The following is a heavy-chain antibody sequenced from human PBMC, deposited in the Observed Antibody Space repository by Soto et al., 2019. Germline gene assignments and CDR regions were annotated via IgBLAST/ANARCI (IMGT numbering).Heavy chain of an antibody. Sequence: PGGSLRLSCAASGFTFSGSGIHWVRQASGKGLEWIGRIRTKANNYATAYAASVRGRFSISRDDSKNTAYLQMNSLKTEDTAVYYCTRQTSGYEHDYWGQGTLVTVSS. V-gene: IGHV3-73*01. J-gene: IGHJ4*02. CDR3: TRQTSGYEHDY. CDR2: IRTKANNYAT. D-gene: IGHD5-12*01. CDR1: GFTFSGSG.